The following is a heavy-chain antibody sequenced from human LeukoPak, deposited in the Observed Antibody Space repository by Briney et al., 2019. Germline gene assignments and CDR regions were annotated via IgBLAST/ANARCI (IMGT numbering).Heavy chain of an antibody. CDR2: ISNSGDT. Sequence: SETLSLTCTVSGYSISSGYYWGWNRQPPGEGLEWIGSISNSGDTYYKSSLKSRLTLSMDTLKNQFSLKLSSVTAADTAVYYCARAPGSGWSDWGQGTLVTVSS. J-gene: IGHJ4*02. D-gene: IGHD6-19*01. CDR1: GYSISSGYY. CDR3: ARAPGSGWSD. V-gene: IGHV4-38-2*02.